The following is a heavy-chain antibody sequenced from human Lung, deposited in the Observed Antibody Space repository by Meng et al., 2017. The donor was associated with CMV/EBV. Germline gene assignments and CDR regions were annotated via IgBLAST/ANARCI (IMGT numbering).Heavy chain of an antibody. D-gene: IGHD2-21*02. V-gene: IGHV4-4*02. J-gene: IGHJ4*02. CDR2: IYHSGSN. Sequence: SSNLWTGGRQGPGKGREWIGEIYHSGSNNYNPSLKSRVTISVDKFKNQFSLKRGSVTAADTAVYYCARIERRRILKYCGSDCSTTDYWGQGTLVTVSS. CDR3: ARIERRRILKYCGSDCSTTDY. CDR1: SSNL.